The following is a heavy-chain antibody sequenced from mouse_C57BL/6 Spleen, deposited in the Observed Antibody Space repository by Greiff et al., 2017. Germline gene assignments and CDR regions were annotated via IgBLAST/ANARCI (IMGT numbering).Heavy chain of an antibody. V-gene: IGHV1-54*01. Sequence: VQLQQSGAELVRPGTSVKVSCKASGYAFTNYLIEWVKQRPGQGLAWIGVINPGSGGTNYNEKFKGKATLTADKSSSPAYMQLSSLTSEDSAVYFCARRGPSYAMDYWGQGTSVTVSS. CDR2: INPGSGGT. CDR3: ARRGPSYAMDY. J-gene: IGHJ4*01. CDR1: GYAFTNYL.